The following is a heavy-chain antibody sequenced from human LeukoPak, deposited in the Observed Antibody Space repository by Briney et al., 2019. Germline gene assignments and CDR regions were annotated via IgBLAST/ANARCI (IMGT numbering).Heavy chain of an antibody. D-gene: IGHD1-7*01. V-gene: IGHV3-30*02. J-gene: IGHJ6*03. CDR3: EKEGNFFLDV. CDR1: GFTFSSYE. CDR2: IRYDGSNK. Sequence: GGSLRLSCAASGFTFSSYEMNWVRQAPGKGLEWVAFIRYDGSNKYYADSVKGRFTISRDNSKNTLFLQMNSLRPEDTAVYYCEKEGNFFLDVWGKGTTVTVSS.